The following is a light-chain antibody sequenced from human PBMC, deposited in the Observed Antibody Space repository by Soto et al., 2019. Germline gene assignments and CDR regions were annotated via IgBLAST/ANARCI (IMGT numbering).Light chain of an antibody. Sequence: ETVMTQSPATLSVSLGERATVSCRASQSVRSKVAWYQQRPGQAPRILIYGASTRATGIPARFSGSGSGTEFTLTISSLQSEDFAVYYCQQYNDWWTFGQGTKVEIK. V-gene: IGKV3-15*01. CDR1: QSVRSK. J-gene: IGKJ1*01. CDR2: GAS. CDR3: QQYNDWWT.